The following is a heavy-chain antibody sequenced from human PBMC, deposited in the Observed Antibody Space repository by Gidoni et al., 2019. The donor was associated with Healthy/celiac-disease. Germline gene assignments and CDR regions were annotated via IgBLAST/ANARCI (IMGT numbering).Heavy chain of an antibody. CDR2: IWYDGSNK. D-gene: IGHD6-19*01. CDR1: GFPFSSYG. V-gene: IGHV3-33*01. J-gene: IGHJ4*02. CDR3: ARDGGSGWYYLDY. Sequence: QVQLVESGGGVVQPGRSLRLSCAASGFPFSSYGMHWVRQAPGKGLEWVAVIWYDGSNKYYADSVKGRFTISRDNSKNTLYLQMNSLRAEDTAVYYCARDGGSGWYYLDYWGQGTLVTVSS.